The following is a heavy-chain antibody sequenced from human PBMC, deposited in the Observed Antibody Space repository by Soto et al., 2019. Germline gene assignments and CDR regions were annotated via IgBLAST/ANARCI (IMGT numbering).Heavy chain of an antibody. CDR1: GGSISSGGYY. CDR2: INHSGST. D-gene: IGHD6-13*01. J-gene: IGHJ4*02. CDR3: YGSSETRTKPFDY. V-gene: IGHV4-34*01. Sequence: SETLSLTCAVSGGSISSGGYYWSWIRQPPGKGLEWIGEINHSGSTNYNPSLKSRVTISVDTSKNQFSLKLSSVTAADTAVYYCYGSSETRTKPFDYWGQGTLVTVSS.